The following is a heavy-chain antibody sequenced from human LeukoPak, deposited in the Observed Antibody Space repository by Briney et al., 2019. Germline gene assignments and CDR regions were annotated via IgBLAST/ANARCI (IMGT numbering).Heavy chain of an antibody. D-gene: IGHD3-22*01. V-gene: IGHV3-30*18. CDR1: GFTFSSYG. CDR2: ISYDGSNK. CDR3: AKDYYDSSGYYSSSAFDI. Sequence: PGGSLRLSCAASGFTFSSYGMHWVRQAPGKGLEWVAVISYDGSNKYYADSVKGRFTISRDNSKNTLYLQMNSLRAEDTAVYYCAKDYYDSSGYYSSSAFDIWGQGTMVTVSS. J-gene: IGHJ3*02.